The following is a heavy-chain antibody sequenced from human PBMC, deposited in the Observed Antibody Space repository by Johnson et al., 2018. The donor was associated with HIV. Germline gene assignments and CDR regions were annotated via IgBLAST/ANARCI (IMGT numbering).Heavy chain of an antibody. V-gene: IGHV3-64*01. D-gene: IGHD3-10*01. Sequence: VQLVESGGGLVQPGGSLRLSCAASGFTFSTYAIHWVRQAPGKGLEYVSAISNNGGSTYYANSVKGRFTISRDNSKNTLYLQMNSLRAEDTAVYYCAKDPGWFGEPGDAFDIWGQGTMVTVSS. CDR1: GFTFSTYA. CDR2: ISNNGGST. CDR3: AKDPGWFGEPGDAFDI. J-gene: IGHJ3*02.